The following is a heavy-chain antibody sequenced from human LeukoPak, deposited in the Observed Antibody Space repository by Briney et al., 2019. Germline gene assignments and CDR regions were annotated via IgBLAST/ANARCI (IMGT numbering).Heavy chain of an antibody. D-gene: IGHD6-19*01. Sequence: SETLSLTCTVSGGSISSYYWSWIRQPPGKGLEWIGYIYYSGSTNYNPSLKSRVTISVDTSKNQFSLKLSSVTAADTAVYYCARVSGWYKAYYFDYWGQGTLVTVSS. J-gene: IGHJ4*02. CDR2: IYYSGST. CDR1: GGSISSYY. V-gene: IGHV4-59*01. CDR3: ARVSGWYKAYYFDY.